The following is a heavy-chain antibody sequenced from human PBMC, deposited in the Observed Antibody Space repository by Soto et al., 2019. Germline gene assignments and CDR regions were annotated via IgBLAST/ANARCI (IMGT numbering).Heavy chain of an antibody. D-gene: IGHD3-16*01. Sequence: EVQLLESGGGLVQPGGSLRLSCAASGFTFSSYAMSWVRQAPGKGLEWVSAISGSGGSTYYADSVKGRFTISRDNSKNTLYLQMNSLRAEDTAVYYCAKDFGQLRYYYYGMDVWGQGTTVTVSS. CDR3: AKDFGQLRYYYYGMDV. V-gene: IGHV3-23*01. J-gene: IGHJ6*02. CDR2: ISGSGGST. CDR1: GFTFSSYA.